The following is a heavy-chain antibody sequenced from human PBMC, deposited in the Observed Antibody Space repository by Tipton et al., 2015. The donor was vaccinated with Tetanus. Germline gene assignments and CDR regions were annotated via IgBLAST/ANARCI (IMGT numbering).Heavy chain of an antibody. J-gene: IGHJ3*01. D-gene: IGHD1-26*01. CDR1: GFTFKNHG. CDR2: IWYDRSNP. Sequence: SLRLSCEGSGFTFKNHGMYWVRHTPDKGLEWVALIWYDRSNPKYADSVRGRLTISRDNSKSTLFLQMSSLRVEDTAVYYCARRTNSGHVYNPLDLWGQGTMVIVSA. CDR3: ARRTNSGHVYNPLDL. V-gene: IGHV3-33*01.